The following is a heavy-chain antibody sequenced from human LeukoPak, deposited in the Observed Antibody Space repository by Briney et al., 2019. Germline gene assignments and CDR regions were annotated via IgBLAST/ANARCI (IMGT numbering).Heavy chain of an antibody. CDR2: ISWNSGSI. CDR1: GFTFDDYA. V-gene: IGHV3-9*03. CDR3: AKSSLGGYYDSSGYLDY. J-gene: IGHJ4*02. Sequence: SLRLSCAASGFTFDDYAMHWVLQAPGKGLEWVSGISWNSGSIGYADSVKGRFTISRDNAKNSLYLQMNSLRAEDMALYYCAKSSLGGYYDSSGYLDYWGQGTLVTVSS. D-gene: IGHD3-22*01.